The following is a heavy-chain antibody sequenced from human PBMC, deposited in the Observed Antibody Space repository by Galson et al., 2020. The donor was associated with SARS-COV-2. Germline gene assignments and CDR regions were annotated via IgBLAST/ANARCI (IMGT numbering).Heavy chain of an antibody. D-gene: IGHD4-17*01. CDR2: INPNSGGT. V-gene: IGHV1-2*04. Sequence: ASVKVSCKASGYTFTGYYMHWVRQAPGQGLEWMGWINPNSGGTNYAQKFQGWVTMTRDTSISTAYMELSSLRSEDTAVYYCARDTVTTGSYYYGMDVWGQGTTVTVSS. J-gene: IGHJ6*02. CDR1: GYTFTGYY. CDR3: ARDTVTTGSYYYGMDV.